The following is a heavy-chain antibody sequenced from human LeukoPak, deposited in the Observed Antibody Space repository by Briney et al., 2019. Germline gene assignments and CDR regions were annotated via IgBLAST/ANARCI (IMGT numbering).Heavy chain of an antibody. CDR3: ARGPEWGNY. J-gene: IGHJ4*02. D-gene: IGHD1-26*01. V-gene: IGHV7-4-1*02. Sequence: GASVKVSCKASGYTFTDYYMHWVQQAPGKGLEWMGWINTNTGNPTYAQGFTGRFVFSLDTSVSTAYLQISSLKAEDTAVYYCARGPEWGNYWGQGTLVTVSS. CDR2: INTNTGNP. CDR1: GYTFTDYY.